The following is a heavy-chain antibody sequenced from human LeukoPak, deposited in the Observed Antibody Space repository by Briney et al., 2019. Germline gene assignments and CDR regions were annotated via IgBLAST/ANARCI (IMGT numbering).Heavy chain of an antibody. CDR2: MNPNSGNT. D-gene: IGHD3-22*01. CDR3: ARGNHYYDSSGSLSTAYYFDY. J-gene: IGHJ4*02. CDR1: GYTFTSYD. Sequence: ASVKVSCKASGYTFTSYDINWVRQATGQGLEWMGWMNPNSGNTGYAQKFQGRVTMTRNTSISTAYMELSSLRSEDTAVYYCARGNHYYDSSGSLSTAYYFDYWGQGTLVTVSS. V-gene: IGHV1-8*01.